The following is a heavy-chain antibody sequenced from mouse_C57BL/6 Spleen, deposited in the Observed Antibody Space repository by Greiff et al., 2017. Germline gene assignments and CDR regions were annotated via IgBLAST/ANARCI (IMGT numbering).Heavy chain of an antibody. CDR3: GRGVYYGSSYALAY. CDR2: IDPSDSET. V-gene: IGHV1-52*01. D-gene: IGHD1-1*01. J-gene: IGHJ3*01. Sequence: VQLQQSGAELVRPGSSVKLSCKASGYTFTSYWMHWVKQRPIQGLEWIGNIDPSDSETHYNQKFKDKATLTVDKSSSTAYMQLSSLTSEDSAVYYCGRGVYYGSSYALAYWGQGTLVTVSA. CDR1: GYTFTSYW.